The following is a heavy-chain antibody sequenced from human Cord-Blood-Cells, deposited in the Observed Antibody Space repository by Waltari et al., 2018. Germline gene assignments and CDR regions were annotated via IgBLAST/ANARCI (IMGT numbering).Heavy chain of an antibody. D-gene: IGHD6-13*01. J-gene: IGHJ6*03. CDR2: INPNSGGT. V-gene: IGHV1-2*02. Sequence: QVQLVQSGAEVKKPGASVKVSCKASGSTFTGYYMHWVRQAPGQGLEWMGWINPNSGGTNYAQKLQVRVTMTMDTSISTAYMELSRLRSDDTAVYYCARSGYSSSWYYNYYYMDVWGKVTTVTVSS. CDR1: GSTFTGYY. CDR3: ARSGYSSSWYYNYYYMDV.